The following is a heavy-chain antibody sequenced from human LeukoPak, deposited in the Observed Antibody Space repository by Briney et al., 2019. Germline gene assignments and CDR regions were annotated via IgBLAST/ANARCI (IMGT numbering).Heavy chain of an antibody. CDR2: IYTSGST. Sequence: SETLSLTCNVSGGSISSYYWSWIRQPARKGLEWIGRIYTSGSTNYNPSLKSRVTMSVDTSKNQFSLKLSSVTAADTAVYYCAREVLWFGELSGFDWGQGTLVTVSS. D-gene: IGHD3-10*01. CDR3: AREVLWFGELSGFD. J-gene: IGHJ4*02. CDR1: GGSISSYY. V-gene: IGHV4-4*07.